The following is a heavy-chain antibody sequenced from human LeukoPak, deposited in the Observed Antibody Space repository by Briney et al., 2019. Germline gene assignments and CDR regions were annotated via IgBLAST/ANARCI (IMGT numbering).Heavy chain of an antibody. CDR1: GYTFTSYG. CDR2: ISAYNGNT. J-gene: IGHJ4*02. Sequence: ASVKVSCKASGYTFTSYGISWVRQAPGQGLEWMGWISAYNGNTNYAQKLQGRVTMPTDTSTSTAYMELRSLRSDDTAVYYCATSPERFDWPYAEGDYWGQGTLVTVSS. D-gene: IGHD3-9*01. CDR3: ATSPERFDWPYAEGDY. V-gene: IGHV1-18*01.